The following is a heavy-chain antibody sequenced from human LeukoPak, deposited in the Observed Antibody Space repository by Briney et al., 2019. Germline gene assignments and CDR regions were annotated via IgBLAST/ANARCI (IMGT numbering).Heavy chain of an antibody. D-gene: IGHD6-6*01. CDR2: IKQDGSAK. J-gene: IGHJ4*02. Sequence: GGSLRLSCAASGFTIRNNYMTWVRQAPGKGLEWVANIKQDGSAKYYVDSVKGRFTISRDNAKNSLFLQMNSLRAEDTAVYYCARQRYTSSTGDFDYWGQGTLVTVSS. CDR1: GFTIRNNY. CDR3: ARQRYTSSTGDFDY. V-gene: IGHV3-7*01.